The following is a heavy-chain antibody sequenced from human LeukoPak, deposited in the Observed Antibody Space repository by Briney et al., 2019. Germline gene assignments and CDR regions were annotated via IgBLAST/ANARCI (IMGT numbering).Heavy chain of an antibody. CDR3: AKCAAGTTFDY. V-gene: IGHV3-9*01. J-gene: IGHJ4*02. Sequence: PGRSLRLSCAASGFTFDDYAMHWVRQAPGKGLEWVSGISWNSGSIGYADSVEGRFTISRDNAKNSLYLQMNSLRAEDTALYYCAKCAAGTTFDYWGQGTLVTVSS. CDR2: ISWNSGSI. D-gene: IGHD6-13*01. CDR1: GFTFDDYA.